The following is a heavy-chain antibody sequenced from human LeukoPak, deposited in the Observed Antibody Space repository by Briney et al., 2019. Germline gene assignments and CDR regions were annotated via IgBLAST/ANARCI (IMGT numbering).Heavy chain of an antibody. J-gene: IGHJ4*02. Sequence: PSETLSLTCAVYGVSFSGYYWSWIRQPPGKGLEWIGEINHSGSTNYNPSLKSRVTISVDTSKNQFSLKLSSVTAADTAVYYCARGRITMVRGADYWGQGTLVTVSS. CDR1: GVSFSGYY. CDR2: INHSGST. V-gene: IGHV4-34*01. D-gene: IGHD3-10*01. CDR3: ARGRITMVRGADY.